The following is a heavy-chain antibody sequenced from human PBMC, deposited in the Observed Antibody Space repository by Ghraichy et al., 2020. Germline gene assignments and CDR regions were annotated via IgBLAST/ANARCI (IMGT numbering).Heavy chain of an antibody. CDR1: GGSISSYY. J-gene: IGHJ5*02. CDR2: IYTSGST. V-gene: IGHV4-4*07. Sequence: SETLSLTCTVSGGSISSYYWSWIRQPAGKGLEWIGRIYTSGSTNYNPSLKSRVTMSVDTSKNQFSLKLSSVTAADTAVYYCARENSGGYFVSFNWFDPWGQGTLVTVSS. CDR3: ARENSGGYFVSFNWFDP. D-gene: IGHD2-15*01.